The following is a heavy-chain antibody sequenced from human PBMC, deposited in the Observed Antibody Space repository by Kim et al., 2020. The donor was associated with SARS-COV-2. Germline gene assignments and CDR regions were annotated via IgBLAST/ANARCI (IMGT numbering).Heavy chain of an antibody. J-gene: IGHJ6*02. CDR3: AQSIAARRGLFRGSYYYYGMDV. D-gene: IGHD6-6*01. CDR1: GFTFSDYY. Sequence: GGSLRLSCAASGFTFSDYYMSWIRQAPGKGLEWVSYISSSGSTIYYADSVKGRFTISRDNAKNSLYLQMNSLRAEDTAVYYCAQSIAARRGLFRGSYYYYGMDVWGQGTTVTVSS. CDR2: ISSSGSTI. V-gene: IGHV3-11*01.